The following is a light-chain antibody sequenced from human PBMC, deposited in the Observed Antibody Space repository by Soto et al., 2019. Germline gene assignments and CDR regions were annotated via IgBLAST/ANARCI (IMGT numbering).Light chain of an antibody. CDR3: SSYTSSSTRV. Sequence: QSALTQPASVSGSPGQSITISCTGTSSDVGAYDYVSWYQQHPDKAPKHMIYEVSNRPSGVSNRFSGSKSVNTATLTISGLQAEDEADYYCSSYTSSSTRVFGTGTKVTV. V-gene: IGLV2-14*03. J-gene: IGLJ1*01. CDR1: SSDVGAYDY. CDR2: EVS.